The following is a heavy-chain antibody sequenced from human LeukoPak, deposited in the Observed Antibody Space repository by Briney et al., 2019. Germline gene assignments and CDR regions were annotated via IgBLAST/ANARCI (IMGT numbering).Heavy chain of an antibody. CDR1: GFTFSSYW. J-gene: IGHJ4*02. Sequence: GGSLRLSCAASGFTFSSYWMHWVRQAPGKGLVWVSRINSDGSSTSYADSVKGRFIISRDNAKNTLYLQMNSLRAEDTAVYYCARAGITIFGPSVWGQGTLVTVSS. CDR3: ARAGITIFGPSV. V-gene: IGHV3-74*01. CDR2: INSDGSST. D-gene: IGHD3-3*01.